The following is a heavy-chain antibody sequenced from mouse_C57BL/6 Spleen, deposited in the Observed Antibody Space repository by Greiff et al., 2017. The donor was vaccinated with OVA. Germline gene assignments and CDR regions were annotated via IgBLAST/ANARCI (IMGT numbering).Heavy chain of an antibody. D-gene: IGHD2-1*01. J-gene: IGHJ1*03. Sequence: QVQLKESGPELVKPGASVKISCKASGYAFSSSWMNWVKQRPGKGLEWIGRIYPGDGDTNYNGKFKGKATLTADKSSSTAYMQLSSLTSEDSAVYFCARRRDYYGNYEGYFDVWGTGTTVTVSS. CDR1: GYAFSSSW. V-gene: IGHV1-82*01. CDR2: IYPGDGDT. CDR3: ARRRDYYGNYEGYFDV.